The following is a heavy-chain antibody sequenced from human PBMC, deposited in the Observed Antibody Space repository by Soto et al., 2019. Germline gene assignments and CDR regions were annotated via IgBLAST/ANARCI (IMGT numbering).Heavy chain of an antibody. V-gene: IGHV3-48*03. CDR1: GFTLRNYE. D-gene: IGHD2-21*02. CDR2: ISGSNNNI. Sequence: GGSLRLSCAASGFTLRNYEMNWVLQAPGKGLEWISKISGSNNNIYYADSVRGRLTISRDNAKNSLHLQMNSLKAEDTVIYYGASERLCGADCYFFDNWGQGTQVTVSS. J-gene: IGHJ4*02. CDR3: ASERLCGADCYFFDN.